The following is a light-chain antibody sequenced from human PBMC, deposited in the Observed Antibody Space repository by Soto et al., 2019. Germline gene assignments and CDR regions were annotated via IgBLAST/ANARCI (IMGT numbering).Light chain of an antibody. CDR3: QSYDSSLSAWV. Sequence: QLVLTQPPSMSGAPGQRVTISCTGSSSNIGAGYDVHWYQQLPGTAPKLLIYGNDNRPSGVPDRFSGSKSGTSASLAITGLQAEDEAEYYCQSYDSSLSAWVFGGGTKLTVL. CDR1: SSNIGAGYD. CDR2: GND. J-gene: IGLJ3*02. V-gene: IGLV1-40*01.